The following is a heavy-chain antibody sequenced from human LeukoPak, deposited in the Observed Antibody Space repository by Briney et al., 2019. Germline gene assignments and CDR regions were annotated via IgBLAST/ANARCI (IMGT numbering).Heavy chain of an antibody. J-gene: IGHJ4*02. Sequence: GGSLRLSCAVSGFTFSSFSMNWVRQAPGKGLEWVSYISSTGTNIYYADSVKGRFTVSRDNAKDSLYLQMNSLRDEDTAVYYCARDLISGDYTFDYWGQGALVTVSS. D-gene: IGHD1-26*01. CDR2: ISSTGTNI. CDR3: ARDLISGDYTFDY. V-gene: IGHV3-48*02. CDR1: GFTFSSFS.